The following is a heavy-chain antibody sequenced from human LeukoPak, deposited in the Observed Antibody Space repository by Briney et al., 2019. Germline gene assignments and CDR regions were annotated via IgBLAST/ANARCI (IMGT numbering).Heavy chain of an antibody. J-gene: IGHJ5*02. V-gene: IGHV3-74*01. CDR3: ARDLGSLANWFDP. CDR2: IHSDGSTT. Sequence: GGSLRLSCAASGFTFSSYWMHWVRQAPGKGLVWVSNIHSDGSTTNYADSVKGRFTISRDNSKNTLYLQMNSLRAEDTAVYYCARDLGSLANWFDPWGQGTLVTVSS. D-gene: IGHD3-16*01. CDR1: GFTFSSYW.